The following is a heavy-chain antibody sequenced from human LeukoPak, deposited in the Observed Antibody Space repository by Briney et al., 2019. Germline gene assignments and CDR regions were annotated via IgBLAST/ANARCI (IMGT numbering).Heavy chain of an antibody. CDR1: GYTFTSYG. Sequence: SVKVSCKASGYTFTSYGISWVRQAPGQGLEWMGWISAYNGNTNYAQKLQGRVTMTTDTSTSTAYVELRSLRSDDTAVYYCARDYGDYLLFDYWGQGTLVTVSS. D-gene: IGHD4-17*01. CDR2: ISAYNGNT. J-gene: IGHJ4*02. V-gene: IGHV1-18*01. CDR3: ARDYGDYLLFDY.